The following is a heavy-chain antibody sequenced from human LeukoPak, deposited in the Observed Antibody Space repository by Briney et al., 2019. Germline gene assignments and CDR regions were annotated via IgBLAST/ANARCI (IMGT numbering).Heavy chain of an antibody. V-gene: IGHV1-2*02. CDR1: GYTFTNYY. Sequence: ASVNVSCKAAGYTFTNYYIHWVRQAAREGLEWMGWINPNSGGTNYAQKFQGRVTMTRDTSISTAYMELSSLISDDTAVYYRASLRLLDYWGQGTLVTVSS. J-gene: IGHJ4*02. CDR3: ASLRLLDY. D-gene: IGHD5-12*01. CDR2: INPNSGGT.